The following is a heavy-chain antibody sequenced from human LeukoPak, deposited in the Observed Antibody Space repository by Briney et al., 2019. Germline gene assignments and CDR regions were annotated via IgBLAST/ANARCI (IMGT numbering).Heavy chain of an antibody. CDR1: GSTFTSYG. Sequence: ASVKVSCKASGSTFTSYGISWVRQAPGQGLEWMGWISAYNGNTNYAQKLQGRVTMTTDTSTSTAYMELRSLRSDDTAVYYCARTRIVAPREGFDYWGQGTLVTVSS. J-gene: IGHJ4*02. D-gene: IGHD1-26*01. V-gene: IGHV1-18*01. CDR3: ARTRIVAPREGFDY. CDR2: ISAYNGNT.